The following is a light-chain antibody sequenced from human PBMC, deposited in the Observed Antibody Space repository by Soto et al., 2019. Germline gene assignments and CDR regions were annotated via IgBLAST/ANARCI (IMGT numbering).Light chain of an antibody. V-gene: IGKV1-33*01. CDR3: QHYHNLPPFT. J-gene: IGKJ3*01. Sequence: DIQMTQSPSSLSASVGARVSITCQASQDIRTSLSWFQQKPGRAPKLLIYGASYLETGVPSRFRGSGSGTDFTFTMNSLQPDDISTYYCQHYHNLPPFTFGPGTRVDVK. CDR1: QDIRTS. CDR2: GAS.